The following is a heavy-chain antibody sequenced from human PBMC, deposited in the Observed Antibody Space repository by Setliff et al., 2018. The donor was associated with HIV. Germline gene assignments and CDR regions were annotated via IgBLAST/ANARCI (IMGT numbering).Heavy chain of an antibody. Sequence: ASVKVSCKASGYTFTGYYMHWVRQAPGQGLEWMGRINPNSGGTNYAQKFQGRVTMTRDTSISAAYMELSRLRSDDTAVYYCASGKYYDSSGYRDYWGQGTLVTVS. J-gene: IGHJ4*02. V-gene: IGHV1-2*06. D-gene: IGHD3-22*01. CDR1: GYTFTGYY. CDR3: ASGKYYDSSGYRDY. CDR2: INPNSGGT.